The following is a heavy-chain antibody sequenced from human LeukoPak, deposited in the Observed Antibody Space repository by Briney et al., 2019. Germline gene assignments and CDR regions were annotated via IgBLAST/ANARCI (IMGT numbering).Heavy chain of an antibody. Sequence: SVKVSCKTSGGTFLSHTFSWVRQAPGHGLEWIGKITPVIETAKYAQTFQGRVSIYTDRDTTTVYMDLSGLRPDDTAGYYCTRVNLRGSNYNWFDPWGQGTRVIVSS. CDR3: TRVNLRGSNYNWFDP. D-gene: IGHD3-10*01. CDR1: GGTFLSHT. J-gene: IGHJ5*02. CDR2: ITPVIETA. V-gene: IGHV1-69*08.